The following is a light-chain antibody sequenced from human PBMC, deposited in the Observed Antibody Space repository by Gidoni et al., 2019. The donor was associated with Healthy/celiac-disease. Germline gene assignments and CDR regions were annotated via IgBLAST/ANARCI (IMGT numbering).Light chain of an antibody. CDR1: QSVSSY. CDR2: DAS. V-gene: IGKV3-11*01. Sequence: EIVLTQSQATLSLSPGERATLSCRASQSVSSYLAWYQQKPGQAPRLLIYDASNRATGIPARFSGSGSGTDFTLTISSLEPEDFAVYYCQQRSNWPPAVSFGQXTKLEIK. J-gene: IGKJ2*03. CDR3: QQRSNWPPAVS.